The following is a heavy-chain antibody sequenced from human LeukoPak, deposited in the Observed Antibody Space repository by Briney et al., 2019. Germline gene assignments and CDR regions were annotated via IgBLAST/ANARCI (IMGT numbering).Heavy chain of an antibody. CDR2: ISYDGSNK. CDR3: ARDRGYYYVQYYFDY. Sequence: PGGSLRLSCAASGFTFSSYAMHWVRQAPGKGLEWVAVISYDGSNKYYADSVKGRFTISRDNSKNTLYLQMNSLRAEDTAVYYCARDRGYYYVQYYFDYWGQGTPVTVSS. J-gene: IGHJ4*02. V-gene: IGHV3-30*04. CDR1: GFTFSSYA. D-gene: IGHD3-10*02.